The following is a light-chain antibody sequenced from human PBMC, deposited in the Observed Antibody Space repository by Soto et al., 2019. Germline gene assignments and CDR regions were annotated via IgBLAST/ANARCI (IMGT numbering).Light chain of an antibody. CDR3: QQSYSVPR. V-gene: IGKV1-39*01. CDR2: DAS. Sequence: IQMTQSPSSLSASVGDRVTITCRASRSISNYLNWYQQKSGKAPRLLIYDASSLQPGVPSRFSGTGTGTAFTLTITSLQPEDSATYYCQQSYSVPRFGQGTRVDLK. J-gene: IGKJ1*01. CDR1: RSISNY.